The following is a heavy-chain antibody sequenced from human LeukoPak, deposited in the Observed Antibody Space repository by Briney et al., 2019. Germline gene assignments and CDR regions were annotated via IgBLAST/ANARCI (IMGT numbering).Heavy chain of an antibody. Sequence: GESLQISCNGSGYSFTSYWIMWVRRMPRNGVVWMGGIDPSDSYTNYRPSFQRRVTISDDKSISTAYLQWNSLKASDTAMYYCARSVGGLGSWEPKWFDPWGQGTLVTVSS. J-gene: IGHJ5*02. V-gene: IGHV5-10-1*01. CDR2: IDPSDSYT. CDR1: GYSFTSYW. D-gene: IGHD3-10*01. CDR3: ARSVGGLGSWEPKWFDP.